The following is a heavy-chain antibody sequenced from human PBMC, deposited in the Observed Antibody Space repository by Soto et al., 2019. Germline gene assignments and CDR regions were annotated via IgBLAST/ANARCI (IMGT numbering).Heavy chain of an antibody. Sequence: GGSLRLSCAASGFTFSSYWMSWVRQAPGKGLEWVANIKQDGSEKYYVDSVKGRFTISRDNAKNSLYLQMNSLRAEDTAVYYCARDRLYYDILTGYYFHWFDPWGQGTLVTVSS. CDR2: IKQDGSEK. J-gene: IGHJ5*02. V-gene: IGHV3-7*05. CDR1: GFTFSSYW. CDR3: ARDRLYYDILTGYYFHWFDP. D-gene: IGHD3-9*01.